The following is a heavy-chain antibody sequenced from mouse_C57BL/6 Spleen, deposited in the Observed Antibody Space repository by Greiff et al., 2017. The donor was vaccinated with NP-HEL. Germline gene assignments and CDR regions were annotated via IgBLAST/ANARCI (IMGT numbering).Heavy chain of an antibody. V-gene: IGHV2-9-1*01. D-gene: IGHD2-3*01. Sequence: VKLVESGPGLVAPSQRLSITCTVSGFSLTSYAISWVRQPPGKGLEWLGVIWTGGGTNSNSALQSRLSISQDNSKSQVFLKMNSLQTDDTARYYCARRGWLHDFDYWGKGTTLTVSS. CDR3: ARRGWLHDFDY. CDR1: GFSLTSYA. CDR2: IWTGGGT. J-gene: IGHJ2*01.